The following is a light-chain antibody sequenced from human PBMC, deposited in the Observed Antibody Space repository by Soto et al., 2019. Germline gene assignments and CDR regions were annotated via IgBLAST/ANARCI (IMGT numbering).Light chain of an antibody. CDR1: EDVANY. CDR3: QQYKSWWT. Sequence: EIQMTQSPSTLSASVGDTVTIACRASEDVANYLAWHQQKPGRAPMLLISDASDLKSGVPSRFSGSGSGTDLTLIISNLQPDDSATYYCQQYKSWWTFGQGTKVQIK. V-gene: IGKV1-5*01. CDR2: DAS. J-gene: IGKJ1*01.